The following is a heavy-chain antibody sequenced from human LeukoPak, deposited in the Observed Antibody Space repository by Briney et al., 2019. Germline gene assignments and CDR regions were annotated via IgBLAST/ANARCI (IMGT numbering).Heavy chain of an antibody. CDR3: ARVGSRWPNYYHYYYMDV. V-gene: IGHV1-18*01. Sequence: SVTVSFKASGYTFTSYGISGVRQAAGQGREGMGWISAYNGNTNYAQKLQGRLTMTTDTPTSTAYMELRSLRSDHTAVYYCARVGSRWPNYYHYYYMDVWGKGTTVSVSS. D-gene: IGHD6-13*01. CDR1: GYTFTSYG. J-gene: IGHJ6*03. CDR2: ISAYNGNT.